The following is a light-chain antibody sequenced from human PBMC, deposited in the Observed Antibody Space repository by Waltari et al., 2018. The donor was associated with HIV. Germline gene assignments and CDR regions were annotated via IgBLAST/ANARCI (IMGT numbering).Light chain of an antibody. V-gene: IGKV3-15*01. J-gene: IGKJ2*01. CDR1: QSVSSN. Sequence: EIVMTKSPDTLSVSPGERATLSCRASQSVSSNLAWYQQKPGQAPRLLMYGASTRATGIPARFSGSGSGTEFTLTISGLQSEDFAVYYCQQYSNWLTYTFGQGTKLEIK. CDR2: GAS. CDR3: QQYSNWLTYT.